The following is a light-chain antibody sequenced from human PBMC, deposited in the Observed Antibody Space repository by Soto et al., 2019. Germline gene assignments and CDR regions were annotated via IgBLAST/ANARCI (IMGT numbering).Light chain of an antibody. CDR2: DAS. CDR1: QSVSSN. Sequence: EIVMTQSPATLSVSPGERATLSCRASQSVSSNFAWYQQKPGQAPRLLIYDASTRATGIPARFSGSGSGTEFTLTISSLQSEDFAVYFCQQYNTWPPITFGQGTRLEIK. J-gene: IGKJ5*01. CDR3: QQYNTWPPIT. V-gene: IGKV3-15*01.